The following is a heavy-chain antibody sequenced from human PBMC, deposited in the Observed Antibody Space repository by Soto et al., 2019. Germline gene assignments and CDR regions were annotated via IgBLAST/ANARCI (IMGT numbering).Heavy chain of an antibody. CDR1: VVSISSSSYY. D-gene: IGHD3-3*01. V-gene: IGHV4-39*01. Sequence: SETLSLTCIFSVVSISSSSYYCGWIRQPPWKGLEWIGSIYYSGSTSYNPSLQSRVTISVDTSKSQLSLTLRSVTAADTAVYYCARHGEVFKDWGQGTLVNVSS. CDR3: ARHGEVFKD. J-gene: IGHJ4*02. CDR2: IYYSGST.